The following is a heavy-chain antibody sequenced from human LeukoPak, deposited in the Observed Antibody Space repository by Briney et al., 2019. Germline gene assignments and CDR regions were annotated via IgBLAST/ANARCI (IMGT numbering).Heavy chain of an antibody. Sequence: GGSLRLSCAASGFTFSSYSMNWVRQAPGKGLEWVSYISSSSSTIYYADSVRGRFTISRDNAKNSLYLQMNSLRAEDTAVYYCARDSDGYMDVWGKGTTVTVSS. V-gene: IGHV3-48*01. J-gene: IGHJ6*03. CDR3: ARDSDGYMDV. CDR1: GFTFSSYS. CDR2: ISSSSSTI.